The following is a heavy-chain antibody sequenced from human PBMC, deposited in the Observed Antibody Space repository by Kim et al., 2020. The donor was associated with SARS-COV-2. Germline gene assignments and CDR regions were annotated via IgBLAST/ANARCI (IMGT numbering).Heavy chain of an antibody. Sequence: SLKSRDTISVDTSKNHFSLKLSSVTAADTAVYYCAGGIVEVVAATVDYWGQGTLVTVSS. CDR3: AGGIVEVVAATVDY. J-gene: IGHJ4*02. V-gene: IGHV4-39*07. D-gene: IGHD2-15*01.